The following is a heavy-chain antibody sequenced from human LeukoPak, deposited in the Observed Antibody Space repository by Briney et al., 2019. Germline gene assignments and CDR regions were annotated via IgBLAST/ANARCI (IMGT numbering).Heavy chain of an antibody. D-gene: IGHD3-9*01. V-gene: IGHV4-38-2*01. CDR3: ARGGNVLRYFDWSPVDAFDI. J-gene: IGHJ3*02. CDR1: GFTFSSYA. Sequence: GSLRLSCAASGFTFSSYAMSWVRQAPGKGLEWIGSIYHSGSTYYNPSLKSRVTISVDTSKNQFSLKLSSVTAADTAVYYCARGGNVLRYFDWSPVDAFDIWGQGTMVTVSS. CDR2: IYHSGST.